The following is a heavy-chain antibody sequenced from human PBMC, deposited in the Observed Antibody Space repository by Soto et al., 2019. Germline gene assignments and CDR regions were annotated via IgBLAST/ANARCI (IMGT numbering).Heavy chain of an antibody. CDR3: ARDLGMILVVKSHFDC. Sequence: RASVKVSCKSSGYTFLNYGISWVRQAPGQGLEWMGWISAYSGDTDYAQKFEGRVTITTETSTSTAYMELRGLRSDDTAVYYCARDLGMILVVKSHFDCWGQGTLVTVS. J-gene: IGHJ4*02. CDR1: GYTFLNYG. CDR2: ISAYSGDT. V-gene: IGHV1-18*01. D-gene: IGHD3-22*01.